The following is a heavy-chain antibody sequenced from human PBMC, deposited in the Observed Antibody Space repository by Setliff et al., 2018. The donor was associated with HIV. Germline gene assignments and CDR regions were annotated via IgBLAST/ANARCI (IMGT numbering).Heavy chain of an antibody. Sequence: PSETLSLTCAVYGGSFSGYYWSWIRQPPGKGLEWIGEINHSGSTYYNPSVKSRVTISLDTSKNQFSLRLRSVTSADTAVYYCARLGEHDTGDLDVWGKGTTVTVSS. CDR3: ARLGEHDTGDLDV. CDR1: GGSFSGYY. D-gene: IGHD1-1*01. CDR2: INHSGST. V-gene: IGHV4-34*01. J-gene: IGHJ6*04.